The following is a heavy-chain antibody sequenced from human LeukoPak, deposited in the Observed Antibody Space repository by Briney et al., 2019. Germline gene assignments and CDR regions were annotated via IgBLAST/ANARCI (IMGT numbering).Heavy chain of an antibody. CDR3: ARVGAAGTKIDY. D-gene: IGHD6-13*01. Sequence: QVQLQESGPGLVKPSQTLSLTCTVSGGSISSVSYYWSWIRQPAGTGLEWIGRIYTSGSTNYNPSLKSRVTISVDTSKNQFSLKLSSVTAADTAVYYCARVGAAGTKIDYWGQGTLVTVSS. CDR1: GGSISSVSYY. V-gene: IGHV4-61*02. J-gene: IGHJ4*02. CDR2: IYTSGST.